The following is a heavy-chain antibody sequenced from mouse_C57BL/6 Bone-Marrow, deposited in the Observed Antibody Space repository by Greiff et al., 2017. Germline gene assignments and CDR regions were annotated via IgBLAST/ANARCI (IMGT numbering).Heavy chain of an antibody. Sequence: QVQLQQPGAELVKPGASVKMSCKASGYTFTSYWITWVKQRPGQGLEWIGDIYPGSGSTNYNEKFKSKATLTVDTSSSTAYMQLSSLTSEDSAVYYCARLGYYGSRGYAMDYWGQGTSVTVSS. V-gene: IGHV1-55*01. CDR1: GYTFTSYW. D-gene: IGHD1-1*01. J-gene: IGHJ4*01. CDR3: ARLGYYGSRGYAMDY. CDR2: IYPGSGST.